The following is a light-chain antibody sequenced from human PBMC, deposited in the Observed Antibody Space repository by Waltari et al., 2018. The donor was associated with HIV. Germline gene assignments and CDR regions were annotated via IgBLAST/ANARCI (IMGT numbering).Light chain of an antibody. CDR1: QNIGGN. V-gene: IGKV3D-15*01. J-gene: IGKJ2*01. CDR2: GAS. Sequence: EIVMTQSPATLSVSAGERATLSCRASQNIGGNLAWYQQRHGQPPRLLVYGASSREPGIPARFSGRGSGTEFTLTISSLQAEDVAVYYCQQYYSTPYTFGQGTKLEIK. CDR3: QQYYSTPYT.